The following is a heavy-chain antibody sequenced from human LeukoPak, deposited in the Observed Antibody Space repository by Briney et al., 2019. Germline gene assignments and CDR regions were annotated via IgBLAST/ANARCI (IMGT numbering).Heavy chain of an antibody. D-gene: IGHD2-15*01. CDR1: GGSISSYY. V-gene: IGHV4-59*01. CDR2: IYYSGST. J-gene: IGHJ3*02. CDR3: ARVGGYCSGGSCFDAFDI. Sequence: SETLSLTCTVSGGSISSYYWSWIRQPPGKGLEWIWYIYYSGSTNYNPSLKSRVTISVDTSKNQFSLKLSSVTAADTAVYYCARVGGYCSGGSCFDAFDIWGQGTMVTVSS.